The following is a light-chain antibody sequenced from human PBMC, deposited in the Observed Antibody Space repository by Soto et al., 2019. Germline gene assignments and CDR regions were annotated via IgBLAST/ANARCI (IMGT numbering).Light chain of an antibody. CDR1: SSDVGGYNY. CDR3: QSYDSSLTNAV. Sequence: QSALTQPASVSGSPGQSITISCTGTSSDVGGYNYVSWYQQHPGKAPKLMIYEVSNRPSGVSNRFSGSKSGNTASLTISGLQAEDEADYYCQSYDSSLTNAVFGGGTQLPS. V-gene: IGLV2-14*01. J-gene: IGLJ2*01. CDR2: EVS.